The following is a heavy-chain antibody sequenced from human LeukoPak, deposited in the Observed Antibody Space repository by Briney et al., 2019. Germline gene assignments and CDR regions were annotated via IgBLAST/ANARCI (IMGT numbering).Heavy chain of an antibody. Sequence: PSEALSLTCAVYGGSFSGYYWSWIRQPPGKGLEWIGEINHSGSTNYNPSLKSRVTISVDTSKNQLSPKLSSVTAADTAVYYCARGVAAAGIPRGWGQGTLVTVSS. V-gene: IGHV4-34*01. D-gene: IGHD6-13*01. CDR1: GGSFSGYY. J-gene: IGHJ4*02. CDR3: ARGVAAAGIPRG. CDR2: INHSGST.